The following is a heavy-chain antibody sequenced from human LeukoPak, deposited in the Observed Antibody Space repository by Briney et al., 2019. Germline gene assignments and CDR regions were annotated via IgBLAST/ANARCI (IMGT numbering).Heavy chain of an antibody. CDR3: ATSAMETRHSDY. J-gene: IGHJ4*02. CDR1: GGSISSGDYY. V-gene: IGHV4-31*03. D-gene: IGHD1-1*01. Sequence: PSETLSLTCTVSGGSISSGDYYWSWIRHHPGKGLEWIGYIYYSGSAYYSPSLKSRVIISVDTSKNQFSLRLSSVTDADTAVYYCATSAMETRHSDYWGQGTLVTVSS. CDR2: IYYSGSA.